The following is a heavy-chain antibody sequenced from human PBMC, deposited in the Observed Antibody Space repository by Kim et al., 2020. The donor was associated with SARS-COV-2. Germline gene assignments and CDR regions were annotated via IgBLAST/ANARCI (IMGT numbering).Heavy chain of an antibody. J-gene: IGHJ4*02. Sequence: SETLSLTCAVYGGSFSGYYWSWIRQPPGKGLEWIGEINHSGSTNYNPSLKSRVTISVDTSKNQFSLKLSSVTAADTAVYYCATRPGDVEMATITGGFDYWGQGTLVTVSS. D-gene: IGHD5-12*01. V-gene: IGHV4-34*01. CDR1: GGSFSGYY. CDR3: ATRPGDVEMATITGGFDY. CDR2: INHSGST.